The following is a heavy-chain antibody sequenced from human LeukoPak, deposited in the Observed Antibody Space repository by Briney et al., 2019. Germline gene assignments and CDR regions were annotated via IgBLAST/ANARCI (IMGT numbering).Heavy chain of an antibody. CDR3: ARALGTGWSQKE. Sequence: SQTLSLTCVISGDSVSSDSADWNWIRQSPSRGLEWLGRTYYRSKWYNDYAVSVKSRITIYPATSKNQFSLKLSSVTAADTAVYYCARALGTGWSQKEWGQGTLVTVSS. D-gene: IGHD6-19*01. CDR2: TYYRSKWYN. J-gene: IGHJ4*02. CDR1: GDSVSSDSAD. V-gene: IGHV6-1*01.